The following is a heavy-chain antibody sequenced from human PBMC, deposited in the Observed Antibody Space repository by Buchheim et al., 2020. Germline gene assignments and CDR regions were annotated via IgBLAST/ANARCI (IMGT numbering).Heavy chain of an antibody. D-gene: IGHD2-21*02. J-gene: IGHJ5*02. CDR1: GGSISSGGYS. V-gene: IGHV4-30-2*01. Sequence: QLQLQESGSGLVKPSQTLSLTCAVSGGSISSGGYSWSWIRQPPGRGLEWIGYIYHSGSTYYNPSLKSRVTISGDRSQNQVYLQLSSVTAADTAVYYCARGFVTATHNWFDPWGQGTL. CDR2: IYHSGST. CDR3: ARGFVTATHNWFDP.